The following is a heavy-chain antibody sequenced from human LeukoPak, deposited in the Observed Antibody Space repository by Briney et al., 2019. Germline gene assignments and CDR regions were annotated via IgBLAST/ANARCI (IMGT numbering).Heavy chain of an antibody. CDR1: GFTFSSYW. CDR2: IKQDGSEK. V-gene: IGHV3-7*01. CDR3: ARDGTGTTGAFDI. Sequence: GGSLRLSCAASGFTFSSYWMSWVRQAPGKGLEWVANIKQDGSEKYYVDSVKGRFAISRDNAKNSLYLQMNSLRAEDTAVYYCARDGTGTTGAFDIWGQGTMVTVSS. D-gene: IGHD1-7*01. J-gene: IGHJ3*02.